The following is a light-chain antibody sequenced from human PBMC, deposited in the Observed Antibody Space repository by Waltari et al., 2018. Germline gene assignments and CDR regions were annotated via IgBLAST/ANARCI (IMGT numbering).Light chain of an antibody. Sequence: QSVLAQPPSASGTPGQRITIPCPGSNSNIGSNTVNWYQQFPGTAPRLRIYSNNQRPSGVPDRFSASKSGSSAALAIYGLHSEDEADYYCSTWDDRLTGVVFGGGTKVTVL. CDR3: STWDDRLTGVV. V-gene: IGLV1-44*01. CDR2: SNN. CDR1: NSNIGSNT. J-gene: IGLJ2*01.